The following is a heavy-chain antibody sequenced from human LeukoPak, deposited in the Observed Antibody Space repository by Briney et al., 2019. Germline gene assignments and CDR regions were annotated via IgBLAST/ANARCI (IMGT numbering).Heavy chain of an antibody. CDR3: ARELGSGWPDY. V-gene: IGHV4-59*12. D-gene: IGHD6-19*01. J-gene: IGHJ4*02. CDR2: IYYSGST. CDR1: GGSISGYY. Sequence: SETLSLTCTVSGGSISGYYWSWIRLPPGKGLEWIGYIYYSGSTNYNPSLKSRVTISVDTSKNQFSLKLSSVTAADTAVYYCARELGSGWPDYWGQGTLVTVSS.